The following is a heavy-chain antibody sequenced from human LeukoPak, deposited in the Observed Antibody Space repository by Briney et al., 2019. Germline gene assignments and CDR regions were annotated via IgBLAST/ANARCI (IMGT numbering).Heavy chain of an antibody. CDR3: AGGETYYDILAGTAPVGYYYYGMDV. CDR1: GGTFSSYA. Sequence: SVKLSCKASGGTFSSYAISWVRQAPRQPLEWMGRIIPILGIANYARMCQGRVTITADQSTRIAILVLSCLRSEDTAVYSCAGGETYYDILAGTAPVGYYYYGMDVWGQGTTVTVSS. V-gene: IGHV1-69*04. CDR2: IIPILGIA. J-gene: IGHJ6*02. D-gene: IGHD3-9*01.